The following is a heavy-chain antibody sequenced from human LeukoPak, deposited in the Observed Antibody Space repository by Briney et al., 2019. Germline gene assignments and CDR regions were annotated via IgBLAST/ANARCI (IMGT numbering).Heavy chain of an antibody. CDR3: ARDKGEAGHRNENFDY. V-gene: IGHV7-4-1*02. CDR2: ININTANP. CDR1: GFTFTSYA. D-gene: IGHD3-16*01. Sequence: ASVKVSCKASGFTFTSYAINWVRQAPGQGLEWMGWININTANPTYAQGFTGRFVFSLDTSVSTAYLQISSLKAEDTAVYYCARDKGEAGHRNENFDYWGQGTLVTVSS. J-gene: IGHJ4*02.